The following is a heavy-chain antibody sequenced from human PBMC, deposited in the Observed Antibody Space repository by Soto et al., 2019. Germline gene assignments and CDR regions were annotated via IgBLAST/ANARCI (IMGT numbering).Heavy chain of an antibody. CDR2: ISYSGTT. J-gene: IGHJ5*02. Sequence: SETLSLTCTVSGGSIGNGNNYWSWIRKPPGEGLEWIGFISYSGTTSYSPSLKSRVAISLDTSKNQFSLSLSSVTAADTAVYYCARGRGYSYGLDPWGQGTLVTVSS. D-gene: IGHD5-18*01. CDR3: ARGRGYSYGLDP. V-gene: IGHV4-30-4*01. CDR1: GGSIGNGNNY.